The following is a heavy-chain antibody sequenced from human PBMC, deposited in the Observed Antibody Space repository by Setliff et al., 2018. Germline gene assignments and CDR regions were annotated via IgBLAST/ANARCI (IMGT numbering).Heavy chain of an antibody. V-gene: IGHV4-31*03. CDR3: ARHRAVAGAYYFDF. Sequence: SETLSLTCTVSGGSISSGGYYWSWIRQHPGKGLEWIGYIYYSGSTYYNPSLKSRVTISVDTSKNQFSLKLTAVTAADTAIYYCARHRAVAGAYYFDFWGQGTLVTVS. J-gene: IGHJ4*02. CDR1: GGSISSGGYY. CDR2: IYYSGST. D-gene: IGHD6-19*01.